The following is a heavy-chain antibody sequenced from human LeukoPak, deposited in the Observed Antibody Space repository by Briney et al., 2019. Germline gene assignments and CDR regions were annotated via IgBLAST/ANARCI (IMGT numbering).Heavy chain of an antibody. V-gene: IGHV4-59*11. Sequence: PSETLSLTCIVSGGPISTHYWSWSRQPPGKGLEWIGYNDYSGSTNYNPSLKSRVTISVDTSKNQFSLKLNSVTAADTAVYYCARGATFRGTYYMDVWGKGTTVIVSS. CDR3: ARGATFRGTYYMDV. CDR2: NDYSGST. J-gene: IGHJ6*03. CDR1: GGPISTHY. D-gene: IGHD3-10*01.